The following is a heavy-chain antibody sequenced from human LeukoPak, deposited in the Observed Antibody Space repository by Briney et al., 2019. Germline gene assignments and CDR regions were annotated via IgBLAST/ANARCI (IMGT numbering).Heavy chain of an antibody. CDR1: GFTFNDYY. V-gene: IGHV3-23*01. J-gene: IGHJ4*02. Sequence: PGGSLRLSCAASGFTFNDYYMSWVRQAPGKGLEWVSAISGSGGSTYYADSVKGRFTISRDNSKNTLYLQMNSLRAEDTAVYYCAKARGYSYGFNSGFDYWGQGTLVTVSS. D-gene: IGHD5-18*01. CDR3: AKARGYSYGFNSGFDY. CDR2: ISGSGGST.